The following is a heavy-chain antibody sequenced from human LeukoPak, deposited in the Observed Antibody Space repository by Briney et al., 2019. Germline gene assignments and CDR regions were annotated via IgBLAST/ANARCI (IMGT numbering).Heavy chain of an antibody. D-gene: IGHD2-8*02. CDR3: AKTYMWSIDAFHM. CDR2: ITARADST. J-gene: IGHJ3*02. V-gene: IGHV3-23*01. CDR1: GFTFSNYA. Sequence: HPGGSLRLSCAASGFTFSNYAMSWVRQAPGKGLEWVSGITARADSTYYADSVKGRVTISRDNSKNTLFLQLNSLRAEDAAVYYCAKTYMWSIDAFHMCGQGTMVTVSS.